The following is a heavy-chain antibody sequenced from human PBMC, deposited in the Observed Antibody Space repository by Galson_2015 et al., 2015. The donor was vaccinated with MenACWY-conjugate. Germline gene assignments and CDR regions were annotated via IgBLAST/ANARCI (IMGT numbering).Heavy chain of an antibody. CDR2: ISTSGGRT. V-gene: IGHV3-23*01. CDR3: AKDPLWDPLKYSNSWTGGFDY. J-gene: IGHJ4*02. Sequence: SLRLSCAASGFTLSSYAMSWVRQAPGKGPEWVSAISTSGGRTYYADSVKGRFTISRDNSKNTLYLQMNSLRAEDTAAYYCAKDPLWDPLKYSNSWTGGFDYWGQGTLVTVSS. CDR1: GFTLSSYA. D-gene: IGHD6-13*01.